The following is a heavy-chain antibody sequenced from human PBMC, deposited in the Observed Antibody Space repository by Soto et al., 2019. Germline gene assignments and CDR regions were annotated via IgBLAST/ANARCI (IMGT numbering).Heavy chain of an antibody. D-gene: IGHD3-10*01. J-gene: IGHJ5*02. V-gene: IGHV1-2*04. CDR1: GYTFTGYY. CDR3: ARDAFGELVNCFDP. Sequence: QVQLVQSGAEVKKPGASVKVSCKASGYTFTGYYIHWVRQAPGQGLEWMSWVNPHSGGTNYAQKFQGLVTMTRDTSISTAYMELSRLRSDDTAAYYCARDAFGELVNCFDPWGQGTLVTVSS. CDR2: VNPHSGGT.